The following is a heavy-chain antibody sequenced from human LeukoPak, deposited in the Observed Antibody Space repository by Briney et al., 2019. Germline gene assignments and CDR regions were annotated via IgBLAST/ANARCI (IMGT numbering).Heavy chain of an antibody. CDR3: ARVSDYGDYVDY. V-gene: IGHV1-2*02. CDR1: GYTFTGYY. Sequence: GASVKVSCKASGYTFTGYYMHWVRQAPGQGLEWMGWINPNSGGTNYAQKFQGRVTMTGDTSISTAYMELSRLRSDDTAVYYCARVSDYGDYVDYWGQGTLVTVSS. J-gene: IGHJ4*02. D-gene: IGHD4-17*01. CDR2: INPNSGGT.